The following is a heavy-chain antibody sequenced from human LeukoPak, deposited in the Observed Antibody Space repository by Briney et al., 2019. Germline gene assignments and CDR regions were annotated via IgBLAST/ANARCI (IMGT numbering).Heavy chain of an antibody. CDR3: ARAGGYCSGGSCYRGYSWFDP. CDR2: ISYDGSNK. Sequence: GGSLRLSCAVRGFTFSDYWMNWVRQAPGKGLEWVAVISYDGSNKYYADSVKGRFTISRDNSKNTLYLQMNSLRVEDTAVYYCARAGGYCSGGSCYRGYSWFDPWGQGTLVTVSS. J-gene: IGHJ5*02. D-gene: IGHD2-15*01. CDR1: GFTFSDYW. V-gene: IGHV3-30*03.